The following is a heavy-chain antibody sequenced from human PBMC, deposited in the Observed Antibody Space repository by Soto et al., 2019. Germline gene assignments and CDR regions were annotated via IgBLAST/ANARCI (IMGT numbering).Heavy chain of an antibody. CDR1: GSSFNDHY. Sequence: EEQLAESGGGLVQPGGSLRLSCAGSGSSFNDHYIDWVRQAPGKGLEWIGQIRNKDRGYTTEYAASVSGRFTISRDDSSNSLYLHMTSLKTEDTAVYYCSDLGTWFGPWGQGTLVTVSS. J-gene: IGHJ5*02. V-gene: IGHV3-72*01. CDR2: IRNKDRGYTT. CDR3: SDLGTWFGP.